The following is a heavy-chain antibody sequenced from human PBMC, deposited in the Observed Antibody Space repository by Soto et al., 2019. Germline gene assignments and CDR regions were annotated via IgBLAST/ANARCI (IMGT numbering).Heavy chain of an antibody. J-gene: IGHJ3*02. CDR1: GGTFSSYA. Sequence: SVKVSCKASGGTFSSYAISWVRQAPGQGLEWVGGIIPIFGTANYAQKFQGRVTITADKSTSTAYMELSSLRSEDTAVYYCARTMAHDAFDIWGQGKMVTVSS. V-gene: IGHV1-69*06. CDR3: ARTMAHDAFDI. D-gene: IGHD3-3*01. CDR2: IIPIFGTA.